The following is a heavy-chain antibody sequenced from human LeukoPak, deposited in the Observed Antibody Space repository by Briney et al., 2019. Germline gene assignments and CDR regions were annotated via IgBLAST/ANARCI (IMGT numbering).Heavy chain of an antibody. Sequence: GGSLRLSCAASGFTFSSYGMSWVRQAPGKGLEWVSSISSSSSYIYYADSVKGRFTISRDNAKNSLYLQMNSLRAEDTAVYYCASTGYYYDSSGYYSEAFDIWGQGTMVTVSS. CDR3: ASTGYYYDSSGYYSEAFDI. D-gene: IGHD3-22*01. V-gene: IGHV3-21*01. CDR1: GFTFSSYG. J-gene: IGHJ3*02. CDR2: ISSSSSYI.